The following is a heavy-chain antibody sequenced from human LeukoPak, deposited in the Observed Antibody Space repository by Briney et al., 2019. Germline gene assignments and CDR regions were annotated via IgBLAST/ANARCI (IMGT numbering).Heavy chain of an antibody. V-gene: IGHV4-4*07. J-gene: IGHJ3*02. D-gene: IGHD2-15*01. CDR1: GVSITDYF. CDR3: ARAAIGGFDI. CDR2: MYISGTT. Sequence: SETLSLTCTVSGVSITDYFWTWIRQPAGEALEWIGRMYISGTTDYNASLKSRVTMSVDTAKNQFSLKLSSVTAADTAVYFCARAAIGGFDIWGQGTMVTVSS.